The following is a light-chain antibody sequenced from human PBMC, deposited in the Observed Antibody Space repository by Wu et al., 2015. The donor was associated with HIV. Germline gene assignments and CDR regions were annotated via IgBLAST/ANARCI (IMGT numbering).Light chain of an antibody. CDR2: DAS. Sequence: EIVLTQSPATLSLSPGERATLSCRASQSINTYLAWYQQRPGQAPRLLIYDASNRATGIPVKFSGSGSGTEFTLTISSLQSEDFAVYYCQQYESWPPYSFGQGTKLEIK. CDR1: QSINTY. V-gene: IGKV3-11*01. CDR3: QQYESWPPYS. J-gene: IGKJ2*03.